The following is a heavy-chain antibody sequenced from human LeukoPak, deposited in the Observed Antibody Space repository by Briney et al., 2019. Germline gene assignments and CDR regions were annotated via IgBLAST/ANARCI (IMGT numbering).Heavy chain of an antibody. CDR1: GGSISSNDYY. CDR2: IYYGRST. Sequence: SETLSLTCTVSGGSISSNDYYWAWIRQPPGKGLEWIGSIYYGRSTLYNPSLKSRVTISVDTSKNRFSLNLNSVTAADTAVYYCARRRIVATLDYWGQGTLVTVSS. J-gene: IGHJ4*02. D-gene: IGHD5-12*01. V-gene: IGHV4-39*01. CDR3: ARRRIVATLDY.